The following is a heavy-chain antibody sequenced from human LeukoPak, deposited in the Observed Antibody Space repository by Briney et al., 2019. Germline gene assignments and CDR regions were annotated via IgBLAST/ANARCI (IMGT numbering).Heavy chain of an antibody. CDR3: ATEDGDSGSFYFDH. Sequence: PGGSLRLSCAVSEFSYWMSWVRQAPGKGLEWVASIKADGSERYYGDSVKGRFTISSENTKNALYLQMNTLRAEDTAVYYCATEDGDSGSFYFDHWGQGTLVTVSS. V-gene: IGHV3-7*01. CDR2: IKADGSER. J-gene: IGHJ4*02. D-gene: IGHD1-26*01. CDR1: EFSYW.